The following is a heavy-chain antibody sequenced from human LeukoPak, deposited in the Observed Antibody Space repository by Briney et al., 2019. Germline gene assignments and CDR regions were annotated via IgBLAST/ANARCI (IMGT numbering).Heavy chain of an antibody. Sequence: PSETLSLTCAVYGGSFSGYYWSWIRQPPGKGLEWIGEINHSGSTNYNPSLKSRVTISVDTSKNQFSLKLSSVTAADTAVYYCASLAPTNYYYGSSGYSRLYYFDYWGQGTLVTVSS. CDR3: ASLAPTNYYYGSSGYSRLYYFDY. CDR2: INHSGST. V-gene: IGHV4-34*01. CDR1: GGSFSGYY. D-gene: IGHD3-22*01. J-gene: IGHJ4*02.